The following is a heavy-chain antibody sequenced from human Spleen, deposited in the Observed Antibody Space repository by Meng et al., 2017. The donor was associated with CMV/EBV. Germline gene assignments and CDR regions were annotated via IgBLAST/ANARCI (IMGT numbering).Heavy chain of an antibody. J-gene: IGHJ4*02. Sequence: LRLSCSTSGFTFGTYSMDWVRQAPGKGLEWVSSISSSGTYIDYADSVKGRFTISRDNAKSSLYLQMHSLRAEDSAIYYCVNLYGFPYWGRGTLVTVSS. CDR1: GFTFGTYS. D-gene: IGHD3/OR15-3a*01. CDR3: VNLYGFPY. V-gene: IGHV3-21*01. CDR2: ISSSGTYI.